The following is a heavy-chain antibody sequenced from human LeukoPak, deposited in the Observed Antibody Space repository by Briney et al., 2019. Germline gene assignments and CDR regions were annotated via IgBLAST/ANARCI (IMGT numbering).Heavy chain of an antibody. D-gene: IGHD2-15*01. CDR2: IYPGDSDT. Sequence: GESLQISCKGSGYRFTSYWIGWVRQMPGKGLEWMGIIYPGDSDTRYSPSFQGQVTISADKSISTAYLQWSSLKASDTAMYYCARDVGSRELGRDAFDIWGQGTMVTVSS. J-gene: IGHJ3*02. V-gene: IGHV5-51*01. CDR1: GYRFTSYW. CDR3: ARDVGSRELGRDAFDI.